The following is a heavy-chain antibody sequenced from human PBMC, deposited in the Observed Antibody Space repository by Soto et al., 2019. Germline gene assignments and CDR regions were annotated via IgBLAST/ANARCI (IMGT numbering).Heavy chain of an antibody. D-gene: IGHD6-13*01. Sequence: GGSLRLSCAASGFTFSSYSMNWVRQAPGKGLEWVSYISSSSSNIYYADSVKGRFTISRDNAENSLYLQMNSLRAEDTAVYYCATKGGIAAADSFDYWGQGTLVTVSS. CDR2: ISSSSSNI. V-gene: IGHV3-48*01. CDR3: ATKGGIAAADSFDY. CDR1: GFTFSSYS. J-gene: IGHJ4*02.